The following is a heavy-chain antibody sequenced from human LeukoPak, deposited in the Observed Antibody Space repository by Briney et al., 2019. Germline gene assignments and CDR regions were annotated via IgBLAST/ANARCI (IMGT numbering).Heavy chain of an antibody. V-gene: IGHV4-61*08. CDR1: GGSISSGGYY. Sequence: PSETLSLTCTVSGGSISSGGYYWSWIRQHPGKGLEWIGYIYYSGSTNYNPSLKSRVTISVDTSKNQFSLKLSSVTAADTAVYYCARIPNDFWSGTGGSGMDVWGQGTTVTVSS. CDR2: IYYSGST. CDR3: ARIPNDFWSGTGGSGMDV. J-gene: IGHJ6*02. D-gene: IGHD3-3*01.